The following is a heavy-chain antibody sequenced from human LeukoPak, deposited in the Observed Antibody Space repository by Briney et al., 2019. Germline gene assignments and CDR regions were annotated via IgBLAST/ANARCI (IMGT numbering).Heavy chain of an antibody. CDR2: IKSKTDGGTT. V-gene: IGHV3-15*01. CDR1: GFTFSNAW. D-gene: IGHD6-19*01. CDR3: TTDQTSSGWPPYFDY. J-gene: IGHJ4*02. Sequence: PGGSLRLSCAASGFTFSNAWMSWVRQAPGKGLEWVGRIKSKTDGGTTDYAAPVKGRFTISRDDSKNTLYLQMNSLKTEDTAVYYCTTDQTSSGWPPYFDYWGQGTLVTVSS.